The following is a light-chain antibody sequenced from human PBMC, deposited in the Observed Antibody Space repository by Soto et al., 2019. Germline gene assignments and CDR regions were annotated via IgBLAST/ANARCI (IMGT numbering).Light chain of an antibody. J-gene: IGKJ2*01. CDR2: GAS. V-gene: IGKV3-20*01. Sequence: EIVLTQSPGTQSLSPGERATLSCRASQSVSRSYLAWYQQKPGQAPRLLIYGASSRATGIPDRFSGSGSGTDFTLTISRLEPEDFAVYYCQQYGSSPPNTFGQGTKLEIK. CDR3: QQYGSSPPNT. CDR1: QSVSRSY.